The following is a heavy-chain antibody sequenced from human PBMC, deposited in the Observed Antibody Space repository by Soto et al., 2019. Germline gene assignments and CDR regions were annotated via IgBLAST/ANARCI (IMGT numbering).Heavy chain of an antibody. V-gene: IGHV1-3*01. J-gene: IGHJ3*02. CDR2: INAGNGNT. CDR1: GYTCTSYA. Sequence: ASVKVSCKASGYTCTSYAMHWVRQAPGQRLEWMGWINAGNGNTKYSQKFQGRVTITRDTSASTAYMELSSLRSEDTAVYYCARHYYDSCTGPRDAFDIWGQVTMVTVS. CDR3: ARHYYDSCTGPRDAFDI. D-gene: IGHD3-3*01.